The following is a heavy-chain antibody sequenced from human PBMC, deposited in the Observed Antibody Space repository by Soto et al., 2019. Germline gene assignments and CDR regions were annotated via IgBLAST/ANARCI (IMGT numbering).Heavy chain of an antibody. J-gene: IGHJ4*02. Sequence: PSETLSLTCTVSGGSISSYYWSWIRQPDGKGLEWIGRIYTSGSTNYNPSLKSRVTMSVDTSKNQFSLKLSSVTAADTAVYYCARQGYSSSWAFDYWGQGTLVTVSS. V-gene: IGHV4-4*07. CDR3: ARQGYSSSWAFDY. D-gene: IGHD6-13*01. CDR1: GGSISSYY. CDR2: IYTSGST.